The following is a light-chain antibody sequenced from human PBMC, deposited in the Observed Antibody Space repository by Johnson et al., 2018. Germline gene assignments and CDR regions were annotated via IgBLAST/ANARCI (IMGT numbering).Light chain of an antibody. V-gene: IGLV1-51*02. CDR2: ENN. Sequence: QSVLTQPPSVSAAPGQKVTISCSGSSSNIGNNYVSWYQQLPGTAPKLLIYENNKRPSGIPDRFSGSQSGTSATLGITGLPTGDEADYYCGTWYSSLSAGNVFGTGTKVTVL. CDR1: SSNIGNNY. J-gene: IGLJ1*01. CDR3: GTWYSSLSAGNV.